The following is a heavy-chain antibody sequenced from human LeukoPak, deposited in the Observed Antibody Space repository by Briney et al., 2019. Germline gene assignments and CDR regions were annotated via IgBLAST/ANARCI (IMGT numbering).Heavy chain of an antibody. CDR2: ISANDGNT. CDR3: ARNDMPYYDFWSGYLAFDY. CDR1: GYTFTSYG. Sequence: ASVTVSCTASGYTFTSYGISWVRQAPGQGLEWMGWISANDGNTDYPQKFQGRVTMTRDTSTSTVYMELSSLRSEDTAVYYCARNDMPYYDFWSGYLAFDYWGQGTLVTVSS. J-gene: IGHJ4*02. D-gene: IGHD3-3*01. V-gene: IGHV1-18*01.